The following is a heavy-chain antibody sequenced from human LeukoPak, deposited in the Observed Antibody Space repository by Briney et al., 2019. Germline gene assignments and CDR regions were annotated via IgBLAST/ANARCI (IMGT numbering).Heavy chain of an antibody. J-gene: IGHJ4*02. V-gene: IGHV4-39*01. CDR3: ARQTGSGLFILP. CDR2: IYYSGNT. CDR1: GVSISSSKSY. D-gene: IGHD3/OR15-3a*01. Sequence: SETLSLTCTVSGVSISSSKSYWGWIRQPPGKGLEWIGSIYYSGNTYYNASLKSQVSIFIDTSKNQFSLRLTSVTAADTAVYYCARQTGSGLFILPGGQGTLVTVSS.